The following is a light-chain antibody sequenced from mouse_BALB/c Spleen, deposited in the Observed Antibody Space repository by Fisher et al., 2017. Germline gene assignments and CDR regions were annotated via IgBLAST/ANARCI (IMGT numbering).Light chain of an antibody. CDR3: LQYASSPYT. CDR2: ATS. J-gene: IGKJ2*01. V-gene: IGKV9-120*02. CDR1: QDISNY. Sequence: DIVLTQSPSSLSASLGDRVAISCRASQDISNYLNWYQQKPDGTVKLLIYATSSLDSGVPKRFSGSRSGSDYSLTISSLESEDFVDYYCLQYASSPYTFGGGTKLEIK.